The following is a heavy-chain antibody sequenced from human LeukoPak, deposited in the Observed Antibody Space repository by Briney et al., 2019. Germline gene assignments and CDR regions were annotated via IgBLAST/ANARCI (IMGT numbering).Heavy chain of an antibody. Sequence: SETLSLTCTVSGVSISGYYWSWIRQPPGKGLEWIGSINHSGSTYYNPSLKSRVTISVDTSKNQFSLKLSSVTAADTAVYYCARDGQDSTRYYGMDVWGQGTTVTVSS. CDR1: GVSISGYY. CDR2: INHSGST. J-gene: IGHJ6*02. D-gene: IGHD2/OR15-2a*01. V-gene: IGHV4-38-2*02. CDR3: ARDGQDSTRYYGMDV.